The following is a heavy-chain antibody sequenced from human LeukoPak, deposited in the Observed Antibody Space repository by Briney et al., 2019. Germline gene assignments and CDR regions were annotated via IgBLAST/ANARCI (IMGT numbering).Heavy chain of an antibody. CDR3: ARHGLAYYYDSSSPRWFDP. Sequence: SETLSLTCAVYGGSFSGYYWSWIRQPPGKGLEWIGEINHSGSTYYNPSLKSRVTISVDTSKNQFSLKLSSVTAADTAVYYCARHGLAYYYDSSSPRWFDPWGQGTLVTVSS. D-gene: IGHD3-22*01. V-gene: IGHV4-34*01. J-gene: IGHJ5*02. CDR2: INHSGST. CDR1: GGSFSGYY.